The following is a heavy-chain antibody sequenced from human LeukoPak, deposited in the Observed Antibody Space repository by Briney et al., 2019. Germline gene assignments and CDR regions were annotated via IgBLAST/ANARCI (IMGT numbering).Heavy chain of an antibody. V-gene: IGHV1-2*02. CDR1: GYTFTGYY. J-gene: IGHJ4*02. CDR3: ARELYGSGRPLDY. CDR2: INPNSGGT. D-gene: IGHD3-10*01. Sequence: ASVKVSCKASGYTFTGYYMHWVRQAPGQGLEWMGWINPNSGGTNYAQKFQGRVTMTRDTSISTAYMELSRLRSGDTAVYYCARELYGSGRPLDYWGQGTLVTVSS.